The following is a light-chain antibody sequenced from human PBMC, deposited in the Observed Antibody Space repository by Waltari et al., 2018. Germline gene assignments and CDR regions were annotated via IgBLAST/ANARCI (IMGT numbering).Light chain of an antibody. CDR2: QDT. Sequence: SYELTQPPSVSVSPGQTASITCSGDKLGNKYASWYQQKPGQSPVLVIYQDTKRPSGIPERFSGSNSGNTATLTISGTQSMDEADYYCQAWDSNTVVFGGRTKLTVL. J-gene: IGLJ2*01. CDR1: KLGNKY. V-gene: IGLV3-1*01. CDR3: QAWDSNTVV.